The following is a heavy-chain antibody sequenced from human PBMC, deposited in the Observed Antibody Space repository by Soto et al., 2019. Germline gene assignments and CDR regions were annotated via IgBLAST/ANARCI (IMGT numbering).Heavy chain of an antibody. CDR3: ARGDYDSSGYDY. CDR1: GGTFSSYT. CDR2: IIPILGIA. V-gene: IGHV1-69*02. D-gene: IGHD3-22*01. J-gene: IGHJ4*02. Sequence: QVQLVQSGAEVKKPGSSVKVSCKASGGTFSSYTISWVRQAPGQGLEWMGRIIPILGIANYAQKFQGRVTIXAXXSTSTAYMELSSLRSEDTAVYYCARGDYDSSGYDYWGQGTLVTVSS.